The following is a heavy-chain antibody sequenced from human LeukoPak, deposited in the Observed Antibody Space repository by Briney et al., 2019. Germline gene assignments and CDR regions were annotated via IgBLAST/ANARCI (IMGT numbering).Heavy chain of an antibody. Sequence: GGSLRLSCAASGFTFDDYAMHWVRQAPGKGLEWVSGISWSSGSIGYADSVKGRFTISRDNAKNSLYLQMNSLRAEDTALYYCAKALGYCSGGSCLGMEAFDIWGQGTMVTVSS. J-gene: IGHJ3*02. CDR1: GFTFDDYA. CDR2: ISWSSGSI. V-gene: IGHV3-9*01. CDR3: AKALGYCSGGSCLGMEAFDI. D-gene: IGHD2-15*01.